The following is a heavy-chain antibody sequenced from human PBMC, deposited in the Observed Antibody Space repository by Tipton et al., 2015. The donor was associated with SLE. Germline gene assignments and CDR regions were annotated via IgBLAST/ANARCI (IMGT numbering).Heavy chain of an antibody. CDR3: ARDFWSGYRPYYYYYMDV. J-gene: IGHJ6*03. Sequence: RSLRLSCAASGFTFSSYAMHWVRQAPGKGLEWVAVISYDGSNKYYADSVKGRFTISRDNSKNTLYVQMNSLRAEDTAVYYCARDFWSGYRPYYYYYMDVWGKGTTVTVSS. D-gene: IGHD3-3*01. V-gene: IGHV3-30*04. CDR1: GFTFSSYA. CDR2: ISYDGSNK.